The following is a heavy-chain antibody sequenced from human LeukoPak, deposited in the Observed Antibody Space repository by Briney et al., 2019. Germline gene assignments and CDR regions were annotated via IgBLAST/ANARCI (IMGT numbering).Heavy chain of an antibody. D-gene: IGHD6-6*01. J-gene: IGHJ4*02. CDR3: ARDLGYSSSSGGYFDY. Sequence: GASVKVSCKASGYTFTSYGISWVRQAPGQGLEWMGWISAYNGNTNYAQELQGRVTMTTDTSTSTAYMELRSLRSDDTAVYYCARDLGYSSSSGGYFDYWGQGTLVTVSS. CDR1: GYTFTSYG. V-gene: IGHV1-18*01. CDR2: ISAYNGNT.